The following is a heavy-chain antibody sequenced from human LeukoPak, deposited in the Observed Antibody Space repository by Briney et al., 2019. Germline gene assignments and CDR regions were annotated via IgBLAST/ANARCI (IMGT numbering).Heavy chain of an antibody. Sequence: TGGSLRLSCAASGFTFSFYGIHWVRQAPGKGLEWVAFIQNDGTNKYYANSVKGRFTISRDNPKNTLYLQMNSLRAEDTAVYYCARELGGVIYWGQGTLVTVSS. D-gene: IGHD3-16*01. CDR3: ARELGGVIY. CDR1: GFTFSFYG. J-gene: IGHJ4*02. V-gene: IGHV3-30*02. CDR2: IQNDGTNK.